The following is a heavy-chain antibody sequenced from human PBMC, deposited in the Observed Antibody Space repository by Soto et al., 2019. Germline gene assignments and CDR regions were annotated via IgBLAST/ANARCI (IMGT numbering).Heavy chain of an antibody. CDR3: AKVFSDISGYYSLDY. D-gene: IGHD3-22*01. Sequence: GGSLRISCEASGLRFTSYAMSWVGQAPEKGLEWVAVIIGTGSSTYNADSVKGRFTISRDNSKNTLFLQMNSLRAEDTAVYYCAKVFSDISGYYSLDYWGQGTLVTVSS. V-gene: IGHV3-23*01. CDR1: GLRFTSYA. CDR2: IIGTGSST. J-gene: IGHJ4*02.